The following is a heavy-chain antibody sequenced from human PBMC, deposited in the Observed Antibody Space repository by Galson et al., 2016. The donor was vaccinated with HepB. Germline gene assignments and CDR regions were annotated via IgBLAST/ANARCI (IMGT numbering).Heavy chain of an antibody. CDR1: GYNFSTFW. CDR2: IYPGDSDT. D-gene: IGHD6-13*01. V-gene: IGHV5-51*01. CDR3: ARHRLPAAGGDAFDI. J-gene: IGHJ3*02. Sequence: QSGAEVKKPGESLRISCNGSGYNFSTFWTGWVRQKPGQGLEWMGIIYPGDSDTRYTPSFQGQVTISADTSIDTAYLQWSGLTSSDAAMYYCARHRLPAAGGDAFDIWGQGAMVTVSS.